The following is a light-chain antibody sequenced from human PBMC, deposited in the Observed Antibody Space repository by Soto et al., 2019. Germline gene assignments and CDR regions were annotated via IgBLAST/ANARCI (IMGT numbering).Light chain of an antibody. Sequence: EIQMTQSPSTLSVSPVERVTLACRARQTVGSNIAWYKEAPCQSPRLVIYDASTRATVIPAWCSGSGSGTDFTLTSSRLEPEDSAVYCCQQYGSSPTFGQGTKVDIK. CDR3: QQYGSSPT. J-gene: IGKJ1*01. CDR1: QTVGSN. CDR2: DAS. V-gene: IGKV3-15*01.